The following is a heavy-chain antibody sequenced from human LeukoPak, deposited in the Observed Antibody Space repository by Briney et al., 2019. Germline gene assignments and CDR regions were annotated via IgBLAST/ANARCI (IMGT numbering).Heavy chain of an antibody. CDR1: GGSFSGYY. D-gene: IGHD6-19*01. CDR3: ARDSSGWYPFDY. CDR2: INHNGST. J-gene: IGHJ4*02. V-gene: IGHV4-34*01. Sequence: SETLSLTCAVYGGSFSGYYWSWIRQPPGKGLEWIGEINHNGSTNYNPSLKSRVTISVDTSKNQFSLKLSSVTAADTAVYYCARDSSGWYPFDYWGQGTLVTVSS.